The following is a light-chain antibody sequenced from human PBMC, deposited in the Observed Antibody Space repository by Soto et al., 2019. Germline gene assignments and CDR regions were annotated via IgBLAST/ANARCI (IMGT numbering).Light chain of an antibody. Sequence: DIQMTQSPSTLSASVGDRVTVTCRASQSLNNDLAWYQQKPGKAPNLLLYDASTLERGVPSRFSGTGSGTEFTRAINSLQPDDFATYYCQQYHRSSITFGQGTRLEIK. V-gene: IGKV1-5*01. CDR3: QQYHRSSIT. CDR2: DAS. J-gene: IGKJ5*01. CDR1: QSLNND.